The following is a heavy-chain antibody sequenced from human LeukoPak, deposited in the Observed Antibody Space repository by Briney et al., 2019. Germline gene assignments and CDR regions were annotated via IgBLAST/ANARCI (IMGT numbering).Heavy chain of an antibody. D-gene: IGHD5-24*01. V-gene: IGHV3-21*01. Sequence: GGSQRLSCAASGFTFSSYSMNWVRQAPGEGLEWVSSISSSSYIYYADSVKGRFTISRDNAKNSLYLQMNSLRAEDTAVYYCARGGRWLPDYWGQGTLVTVSS. J-gene: IGHJ4*02. CDR2: ISSSSYI. CDR3: ARGGRWLPDY. CDR1: GFTFSSYS.